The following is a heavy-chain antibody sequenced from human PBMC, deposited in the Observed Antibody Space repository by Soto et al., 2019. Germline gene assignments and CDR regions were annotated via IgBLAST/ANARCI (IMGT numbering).Heavy chain of an antibody. CDR2: ISYDGNNK. CDR1: EFTFSNYA. J-gene: IGHJ4*02. V-gene: IGHV3-30*18. CDR3: VKDGDNTGYYFTYYFDH. Sequence: GGSLRLSCAASEFTFSNYAMHWVRQAPGKGLQWLAVISYDGNNKYYADSVEGRFTISRDNKKSFLYLQMDSLGPDDTALYYCVKDGDNTGYYFTYYFDHWGQGA. D-gene: IGHD3-22*01.